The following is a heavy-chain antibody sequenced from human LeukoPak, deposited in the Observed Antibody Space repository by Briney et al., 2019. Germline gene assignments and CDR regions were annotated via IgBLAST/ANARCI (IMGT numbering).Heavy chain of an antibody. V-gene: IGHV4-4*07. CDR3: AREHARGGVSY. Sequence: SETLSLPCTVSGGSISSYYWSWIRQPAGQGLEGIGRIYTSGSTNYNPSLKSRVTMSVDTSKNQFSLKLSSVTAADTAVYYCAREHARGGVSYGGQGTLVTVSS. J-gene: IGHJ4*02. CDR1: GGSISSYY. D-gene: IGHD3-16*01. CDR2: IYTSGST.